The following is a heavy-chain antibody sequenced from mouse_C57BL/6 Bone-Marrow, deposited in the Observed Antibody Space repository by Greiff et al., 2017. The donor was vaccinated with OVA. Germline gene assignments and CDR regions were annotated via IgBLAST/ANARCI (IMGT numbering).Heavy chain of an antibody. V-gene: IGHV2-9-1*01. CDR3: ARNLYSHYYYFDY. CDR1: GFSLTSYA. Sequence: VKLMESGPGLVAPSQSLSITCTVSGFSLTSYAISWVRQPPGKGLEWLGVIWTGGGTNYNSALKSRLSISKDNSKSHVFLKMNSLHTDYTAWYYCARNLYSHYYYFDYLRQGTTLTVSS. D-gene: IGHD2-5*01. CDR2: IWTGGGT. J-gene: IGHJ2*01.